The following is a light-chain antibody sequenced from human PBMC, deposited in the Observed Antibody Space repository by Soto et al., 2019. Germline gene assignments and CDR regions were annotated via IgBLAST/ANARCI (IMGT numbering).Light chain of an antibody. J-gene: IGLJ2*01. CDR3: RSYTSSSTHVV. CDR1: SSDVGGYNY. Sequence: QSALTQPASVSGSPGQSITISCTGTSSDVGGYNYVSWYQQHPGKAPKLMIYDVSNRPSGVSNRFSGSKSGNTASLTISGLQAEDGADYFRRSYTSSSTHVVFGGGTKLTVL. V-gene: IGLV2-14*01. CDR2: DVS.